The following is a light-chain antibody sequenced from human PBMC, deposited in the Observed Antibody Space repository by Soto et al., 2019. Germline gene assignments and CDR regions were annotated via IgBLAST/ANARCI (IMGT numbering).Light chain of an antibody. CDR2: DAS. CDR1: QDISNY. J-gene: IGKJ5*01. Sequence: DIQMTQSPSSLSASVGDRVAITCTTSQDISNYLSWYQQRPGKDPKLLLDDASNLETGVTSRFSGSGSGTHFTLTISNLQAEDMATAYCQKYDYCPTTFGQGTRLDIK. CDR3: QKYDYCPTT. V-gene: IGKV1-33*01.